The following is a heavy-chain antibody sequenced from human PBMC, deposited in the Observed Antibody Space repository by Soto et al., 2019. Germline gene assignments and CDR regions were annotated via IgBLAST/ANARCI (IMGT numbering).Heavy chain of an antibody. Sequence: ASVKVSCKASGYTFTSYGISWVRQAPGQGLEWMGWISAYNGNTNYAQKLQGRVTMTTDTSTSTAYMELRSLRSDDTAVYYCARDRSGVLWFGELSPPANFDYWGQGTLVTVSS. CDR1: GYTFTSYG. CDR2: ISAYNGNT. D-gene: IGHD3-10*01. CDR3: ARDRSGVLWFGELSPPANFDY. V-gene: IGHV1-18*04. J-gene: IGHJ4*02.